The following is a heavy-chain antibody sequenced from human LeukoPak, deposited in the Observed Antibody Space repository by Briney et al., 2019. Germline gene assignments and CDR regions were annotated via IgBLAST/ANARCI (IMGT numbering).Heavy chain of an antibody. V-gene: IGHV4-34*01. Sequence: SETLSLTCAVYGGSFSGYYWSWIRQPPGKGLEWMGEINHSGSTNYNPDLKSRVTISVHTSKNQFSLKLSSVTAADTAVYYCAREKWGAAAGLFDPWGQGTLVTVSS. CDR3: AREKWGAAAGLFDP. J-gene: IGHJ5*02. D-gene: IGHD6-13*01. CDR2: INHSGST. CDR1: GGSFSGYY.